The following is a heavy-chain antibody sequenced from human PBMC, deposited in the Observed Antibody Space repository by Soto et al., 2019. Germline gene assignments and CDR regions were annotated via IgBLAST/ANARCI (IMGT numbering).Heavy chain of an antibody. J-gene: IGHJ6*02. CDR2: INAGNGNT. CDR1: GYTFTSYA. D-gene: IGHD2-2*01. V-gene: IGHV1-3*01. CDR3: AITHCSSTSCYYYGMDV. Sequence: ASVKVSCKASGYTFTSYAMHWVRQAPGQRLEWMGWINAGNGNTKYSQKFQGRVTITRDTSASTAYMELSSLRSEDTAVYYCAITHCSSTSCYYYGMDVWGQGTTVTVSS.